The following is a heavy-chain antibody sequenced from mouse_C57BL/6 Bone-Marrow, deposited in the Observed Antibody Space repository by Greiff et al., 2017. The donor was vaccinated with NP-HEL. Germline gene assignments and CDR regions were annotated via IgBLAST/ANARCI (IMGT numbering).Heavy chain of an antibody. Sequence: VQLKQSGAELVRPGASVKLSCTASGFNIKDDYMHWVKQRPEQGLEWIGWIDPENGDTEYASKFQGKATITADTSSNTAYLQLSSLTSEDTAVYYCTTRYAMDYWGQGTSVTVSS. CDR3: TTRYAMDY. CDR1: GFNIKDDY. CDR2: IDPENGDT. J-gene: IGHJ4*01. V-gene: IGHV14-4*01.